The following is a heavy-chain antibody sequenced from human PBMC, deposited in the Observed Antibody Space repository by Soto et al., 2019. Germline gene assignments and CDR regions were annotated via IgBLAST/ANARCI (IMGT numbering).Heavy chain of an antibody. V-gene: IGHV1-2*02. CDR1: GYTFTGYY. J-gene: IGHJ6*02. CDR2: INPNSGGT. CDR3: ARYILTGYSTPDYYYYGMDV. D-gene: IGHD3-9*01. Sequence: GASVKVSCKASGYTFTGYYMHWVRQAPGQGLEWMGWINPNSGGTNYAQKFQGRVTMTRDTSISTAYMELSRLRSDDTAVYYCARYILTGYSTPDYYYYGMDVWGQGTTVTVSS.